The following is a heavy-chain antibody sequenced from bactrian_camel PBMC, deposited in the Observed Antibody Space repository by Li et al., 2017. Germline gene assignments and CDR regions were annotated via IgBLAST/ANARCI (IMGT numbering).Heavy chain of an antibody. D-gene: IGHD4*01. CDR1: GFTANTNC. J-gene: IGHJ4*01. V-gene: IGHV3S53*01. CDR2: IDGGGNT. Sequence: VQLVESGGGSVQSGGSLSLSCSGFTANTNCVGWYRQAPGKSREGVAAIDGGGNTAYAPSVKGRFTISKESAKNTLYLQMNNLKPEDTAMYYCAANSLCTILDQIATTFIYRGQGTQVTVS. CDR3: AANSLCTILDQIATTFIY.